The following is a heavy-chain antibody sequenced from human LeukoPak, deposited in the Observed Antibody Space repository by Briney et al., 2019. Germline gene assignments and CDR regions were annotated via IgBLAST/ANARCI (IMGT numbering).Heavy chain of an antibody. CDR2: IYYSGST. V-gene: IGHV4-59*08. CDR1: GGSISSYY. CDR3: ARHRGTYYYGSGSYPHDAFDI. J-gene: IGHJ3*02. Sequence: PSETLSLTCTVSGGSISSYYWSWIRQPPGKGLEWIGYIYYSGSTNYNPSLKSRVTISVDTSKNQFSLKLSSVTAADTAVYYCARHRGTYYYGSGSYPHDAFDIWGQGTTVTVSS. D-gene: IGHD3-10*01.